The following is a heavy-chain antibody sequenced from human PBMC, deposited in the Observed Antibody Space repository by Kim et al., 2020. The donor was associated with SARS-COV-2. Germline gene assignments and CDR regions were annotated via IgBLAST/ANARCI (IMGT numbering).Heavy chain of an antibody. D-gene: IGHD3-3*01. Sequence: GGSLRLSCAASGFTFSSYSMNWVRQAPGKGLEWVSYISSSSSTIYYADSVKGRFTISRDNAKNSLYLQMNSLRDEDTAVYYCARDGALYYVFWSGQGDNWFYPWGQGTLVTVSS. CDR2: ISSSSSTI. CDR3: ARDGALYYVFWSGQGDNWFYP. CDR1: GFTFSSYS. V-gene: IGHV3-48*02. J-gene: IGHJ5*02.